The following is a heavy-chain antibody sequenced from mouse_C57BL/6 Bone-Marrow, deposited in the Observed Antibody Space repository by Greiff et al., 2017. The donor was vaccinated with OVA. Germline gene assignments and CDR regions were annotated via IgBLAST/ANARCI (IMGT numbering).Heavy chain of an antibody. V-gene: IGHV1-63*01. J-gene: IGHJ2*01. CDR3: ARKEVYYGNYWYFDY. CDR1: GYTFTNYW. Sequence: VQLVESGAELVRPGTSVKMSCKASGYTFTNYWIGWAKQRPGHGLEWIGDIYPGGGYTNYNEKFKGKATLTADKSSSTAYMQFRSLTSEDSAIYYCARKEVYYGNYWYFDYWGQGTTLTVSS. D-gene: IGHD2-1*01. CDR2: IYPGGGYT.